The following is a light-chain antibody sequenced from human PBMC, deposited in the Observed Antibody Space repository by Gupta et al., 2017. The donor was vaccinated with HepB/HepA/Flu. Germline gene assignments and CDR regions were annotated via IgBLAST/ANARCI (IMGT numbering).Light chain of an antibody. CDR2: DVT. V-gene: IGLV2-11*01. CDR1: STDFGGYKY. CDR3: CSYAGSNTLM. Sequence: SALTQPRSVSGSPGQSVTVSCTGASTDFGGYKYVSWYQQHPGEAPKLMIYDVTKRPAGVPDRFSGSKSGNTASLTISGLQAEDEADYYCCSYAGSNTLMFGGGTKLTVL. J-gene: IGLJ3*02.